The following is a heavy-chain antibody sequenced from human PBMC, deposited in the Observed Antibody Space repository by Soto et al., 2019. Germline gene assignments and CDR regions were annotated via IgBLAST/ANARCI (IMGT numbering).Heavy chain of an antibody. Sequence: PSETLSLTCTVSGASITSYFLNWIRQAPGKGLEWIGYMYFNESTNYNPSLKSRVMMSLDTSKSLFSLKLNSVTAADTAIYYCARDHKEAFDIWGQGTLVTVS. CDR2: MYFNEST. CDR3: ARDHKEAFDI. V-gene: IGHV4-59*01. J-gene: IGHJ3*02. CDR1: GASITSYF.